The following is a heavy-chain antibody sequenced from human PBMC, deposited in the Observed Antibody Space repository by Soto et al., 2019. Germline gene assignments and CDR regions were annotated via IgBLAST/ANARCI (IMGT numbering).Heavy chain of an antibody. CDR1: GGSISSYY. CDR2: IYYSGST. J-gene: IGHJ4*02. Sequence: PSETLSLTCTVSGGSISSYYWSWIRQPPGKGLEWIGYIYYSGSTNYNPSLKSRVTISVDTSKNQFSLKLSSVTAADTAVYYCARTEGTATDPNFDYWGQGTLVTVSS. D-gene: IGHD6-13*01. V-gene: IGHV4-59*08. CDR3: ARTEGTATDPNFDY.